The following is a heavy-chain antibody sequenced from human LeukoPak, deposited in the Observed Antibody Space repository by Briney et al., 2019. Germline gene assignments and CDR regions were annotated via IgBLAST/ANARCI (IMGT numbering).Heavy chain of an antibody. CDR1: GFTVSSNY. Sequence: GGSLRLSCAASGFTVSSNYMSWVRQAPRKGLEWVSAITGSGGRTYYADSVKGRFTISRDNSKSTLYLQMNSLRAEDTAIYYCAKEYTGTFSPFPSYFDNWGQGTLVTVSS. CDR2: ITGSGGRT. D-gene: IGHD1-26*01. J-gene: IGHJ4*02. V-gene: IGHV3-23*01. CDR3: AKEYTGTFSPFPSYFDN.